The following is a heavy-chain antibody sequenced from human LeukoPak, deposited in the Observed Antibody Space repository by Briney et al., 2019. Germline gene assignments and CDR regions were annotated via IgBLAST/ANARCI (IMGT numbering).Heavy chain of an antibody. CDR2: ISYDGSDK. Sequence: GGSLRLSCAASGFTFSGYGMNWVRQAPGKGLEWVAVISYDGSDKFYADSVRGRFTISSDNSKNTLYLQMNSLRAEDTAVYYCAKARDFWSGYEELIDYWGQGTLVTVSS. CDR3: AKARDFWSGYEELIDY. V-gene: IGHV3-30*18. D-gene: IGHD3-3*01. CDR1: GFTFSGYG. J-gene: IGHJ4*02.